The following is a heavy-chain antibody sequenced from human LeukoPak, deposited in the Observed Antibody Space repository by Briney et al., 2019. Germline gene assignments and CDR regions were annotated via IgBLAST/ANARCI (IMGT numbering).Heavy chain of an antibody. V-gene: IGHV4-4*07. D-gene: IGHD1-26*01. CDR2: IYTSGST. J-gene: IGHJ3*02. CDR1: GGSISSYY. CDR3: ARRGAALVWAALMVGAKNDAFDI. Sequence: SETLSLTCTVSGGSISSYYWSWIRQPAGKGLEWIGRIYTSGSTNYNPSLKSRVTISVDTSKNQFSLKLSSVTAADTAVYYCARRGAALVWAALMVGAKNDAFDIWGQGTMVTVSS.